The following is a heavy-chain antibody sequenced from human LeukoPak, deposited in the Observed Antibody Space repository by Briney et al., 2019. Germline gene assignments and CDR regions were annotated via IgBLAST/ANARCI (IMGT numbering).Heavy chain of an antibody. CDR2: IYTSGST. D-gene: IGHD3-16*02. J-gene: IGHJ6*03. CDR1: GGSISSYY. V-gene: IGHV4-4*07. CDR3: ARESEERDYVWGSYRYYYMDV. Sequence: SETLSLTCTVSGGSISSYYWSWIRQPAGKGLEWIGRIYTSGSTNYNPSLKSRVTMSVDTSKNQFSLKLSSVTAADTAVYYCARESEERDYVWGSYRYYYMDVWGKGTTVTVSS.